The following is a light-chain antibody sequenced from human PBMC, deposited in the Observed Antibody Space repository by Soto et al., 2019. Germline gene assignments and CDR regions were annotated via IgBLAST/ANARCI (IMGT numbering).Light chain of an antibody. Sequence: QSVLTQPPSASGTPGQRVTISCSGSSSNIGSDFVYWYQQLPGTAPKLLIYHNYQRPSGVPDRFSGSKSATSGSLAISDLRSEDEDDYDCSAWDDSLSAYVFGAGTKLTVL. CDR3: SAWDDSLSAYV. V-gene: IGLV1-47*01. J-gene: IGLJ1*01. CDR1: SSNIGSDF. CDR2: HNY.